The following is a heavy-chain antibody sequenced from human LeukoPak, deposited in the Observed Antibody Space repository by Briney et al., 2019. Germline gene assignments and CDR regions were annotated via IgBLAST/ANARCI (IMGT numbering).Heavy chain of an antibody. V-gene: IGHV3-33*01. D-gene: IGHD3-3*01. CDR2: LWYNGINK. J-gene: IGHJ4*02. Sequence: GGSLRLSCTASGFSFSSFGMHWVRQAPGKGLEWVASLWYNGINKYYADSVKGRFTISRDNFKNTLYLQMDSLRAEDTAMFYCARARNNYDESGYSALDHWGQGTLVTVSS. CDR1: GFSFSSFG. CDR3: ARARNNYDESGYSALDH.